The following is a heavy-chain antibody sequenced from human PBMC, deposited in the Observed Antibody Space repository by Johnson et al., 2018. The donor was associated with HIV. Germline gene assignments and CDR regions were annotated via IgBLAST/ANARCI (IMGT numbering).Heavy chain of an antibody. CDR3: AKARVGNYDAFDI. J-gene: IGHJ3*02. Sequence: VQLVESGGGLVQPGGSLRLSCAASGFSVSSTYMSWVRQAPGKGLEWVSVIYSGGSTQYADSVKGRFTISRDNAKNSLYLQMNSLRAEDTALYYCAKARVGNYDAFDIWGQGTMVTVSS. V-gene: IGHV3-66*01. D-gene: IGHD4-23*01. CDR2: IYSGGST. CDR1: GFSVSSTY.